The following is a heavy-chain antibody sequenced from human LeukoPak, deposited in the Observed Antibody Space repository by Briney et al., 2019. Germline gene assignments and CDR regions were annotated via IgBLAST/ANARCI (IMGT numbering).Heavy chain of an antibody. D-gene: IGHD5-12*01. CDR2: IYSSGTT. CDR1: GGSISSYY. Sequence: SETLSLTCTVSGGSISSYYWNWIRQPAGKGLEWIGHIYSSGTTNYSPSLESRVTISVDKSKNHFSLKLSSVTAADTAVYYCARESAYDSSLDYWGQGTLVTVSS. J-gene: IGHJ4*02. V-gene: IGHV4-4*07. CDR3: ARESAYDSSLDY.